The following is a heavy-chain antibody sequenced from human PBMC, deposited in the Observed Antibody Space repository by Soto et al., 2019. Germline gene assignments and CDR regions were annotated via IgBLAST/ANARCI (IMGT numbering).Heavy chain of an antibody. CDR2: IYYSGST. J-gene: IGHJ4*02. CDR3: ARALFHSIGGPL. D-gene: IGHD6-19*01. CDR1: GGSIGSLY. V-gene: IGHV4-59*11. Sequence: PSETLSLTCTVSGGSIGSLYWSWVRQSPGKGLEWIGYIYYSGSTNYNPSLKSRVTISVDTSKNQFSLNLWSVTAADTAVYYCARALFHSIGGPLWGQGTLVTVSS.